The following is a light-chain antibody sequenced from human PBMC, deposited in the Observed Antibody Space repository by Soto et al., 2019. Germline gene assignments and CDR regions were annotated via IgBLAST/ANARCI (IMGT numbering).Light chain of an antibody. CDR3: AAWDDSLSIWV. V-gene: IGLV1-40*01. Sequence: QSVLTQPPSVSGAPGQRVTISCTGTRSNIGAGYDVHWYQQIPGTAPKLLIYRNHDRPSGVPDRFSGSKSGTSASLAISGLRSEDEADYYCAAWDDSLSIWVFGGGTKLTVL. J-gene: IGLJ3*02. CDR2: RNH. CDR1: RSNIGAGYD.